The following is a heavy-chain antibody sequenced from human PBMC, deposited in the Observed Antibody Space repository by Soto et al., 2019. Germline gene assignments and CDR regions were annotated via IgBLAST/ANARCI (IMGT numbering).Heavy chain of an antibody. CDR1: GFTFSGYD. CDR2: IGTAGDT. J-gene: IGHJ4*02. CDR3: ARAIGPTLFDY. V-gene: IGHV3-13*04. D-gene: IGHD3-22*01. Sequence: PGGSLSLSCSASGFTFSGYDMHWVRQGPGKGLEWVSAIGTAGDTNYAGSVKGRFTISRENAKNSLYLQMNSLRAGDTAIYFCARAIGPTLFDYWGQGTLVTVSS.